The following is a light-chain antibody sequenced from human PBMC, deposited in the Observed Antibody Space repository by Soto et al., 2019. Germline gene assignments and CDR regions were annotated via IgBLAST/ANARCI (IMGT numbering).Light chain of an antibody. CDR1: QSVSSSY. J-gene: IGKJ2*01. CDR2: GAS. CDR3: QQYGSPYT. V-gene: IGKV3-20*01. Sequence: EIVLTQSPGTLSLSPGERATLSCRASQSVSSSYLAWYQQKPGQAPRLLIYGASSRATGIPDRFSGSGSGTDFTLTISRLEPEDFAVYYCQQYGSPYTFDQGTKLEIK.